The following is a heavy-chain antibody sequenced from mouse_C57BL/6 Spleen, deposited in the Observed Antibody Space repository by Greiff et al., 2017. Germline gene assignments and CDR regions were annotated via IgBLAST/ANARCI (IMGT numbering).Heavy chain of an antibody. CDR2: IFPGSGYT. D-gene: IGHD2-3*01. CDR1: GYTFTSYC. CDR3: ARGMAIHDGYAMDY. V-gene: IGHV1-75*01. J-gene: IGHJ4*01. Sequence: QVQLQQSGAELVKPGASVKISCKASGYTFTSYCIHWVKQRPGQGLEWIGWIFPGSGYTNYNEKFKDKATLTVDKSSSTAYMLISSLTSEDSAVYYCARGMAIHDGYAMDYWGQGTSVTVSS.